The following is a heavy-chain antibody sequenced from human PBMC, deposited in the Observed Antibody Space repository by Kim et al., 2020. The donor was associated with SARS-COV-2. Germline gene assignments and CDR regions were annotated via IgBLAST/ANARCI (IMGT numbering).Heavy chain of an antibody. CDR2: ISSSNSYI. CDR1: GFTFSSYS. Sequence: GGSLRLSCAASGFTFSSYSMNWVRQAPGTGLEWVSSISSSNSYIYYADSVKGRFTNSRDNAKNSLYLQMNSLRAEDTAVYYCARDGAPTLTGSTAWGQGTMVTVSS. CDR3: ARDGAPTLTGSTA. J-gene: IGHJ5*02. V-gene: IGHV3-21*01. D-gene: IGHD3-9*01.